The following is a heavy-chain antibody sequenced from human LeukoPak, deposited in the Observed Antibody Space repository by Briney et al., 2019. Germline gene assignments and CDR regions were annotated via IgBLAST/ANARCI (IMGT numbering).Heavy chain of an antibody. CDR1: GYTFTSYY. Sequence: ASVKVSCKASGYTFTSYYMHSVRQAPGQGLEWMGIINPSGGSTSYAQKFQGRVTMTRDTSTSTVYMELSSLRSEDTAVYYCARDGGVVVVPGAFDYWGQGTLVTVSS. CDR3: ARDGGVVVVPGAFDY. J-gene: IGHJ4*02. D-gene: IGHD2-2*01. CDR2: INPSGGST. V-gene: IGHV1-46*01.